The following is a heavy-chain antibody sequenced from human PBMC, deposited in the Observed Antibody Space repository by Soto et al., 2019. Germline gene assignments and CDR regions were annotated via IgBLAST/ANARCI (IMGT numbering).Heavy chain of an antibody. CDR2: IRSKAYGGTT. D-gene: IGHD2-2*02. Sequence: GGSLRLSCTASGFTFGDYAMSWFRQAPGKGLEWVGFIRSKAYGGTTEYAASVKGRFTISRDDSKSIAYLQMNSLKTEDTAVYYCTRDSRCSSTSCYTYYCGMDVWGQGTTVTVSS. V-gene: IGHV3-49*03. J-gene: IGHJ6*02. CDR3: TRDSRCSSTSCYTYYCGMDV. CDR1: GFTFGDYA.